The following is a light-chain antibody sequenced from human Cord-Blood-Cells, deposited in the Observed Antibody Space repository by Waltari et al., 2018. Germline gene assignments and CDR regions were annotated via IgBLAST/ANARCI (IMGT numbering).Light chain of an antibody. CDR1: QSVSSSY. CDR3: QQYGSART. Sequence: EIVLTQSPGTLSLSPGERATLSCRASQSVSSSYLDWYQQKPGQAPRLLIYGASSRATGIPDRCRGRGSGTDFTLTISRLGPEDFAVYYCQQYGSARTFGQGTKVEIK. J-gene: IGKJ1*01. V-gene: IGKV3-20*01. CDR2: GAS.